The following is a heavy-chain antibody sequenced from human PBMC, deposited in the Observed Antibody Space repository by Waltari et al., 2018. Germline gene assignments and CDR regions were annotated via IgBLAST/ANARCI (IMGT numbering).Heavy chain of an antibody. CDR3: ARAATVSGSSYQGYPCDF. CDR2: FYYRGST. V-gene: IGHV4-59*01. CDR1: GGSISSYY. Sequence: QVQLQASGPGLVKPSETLSLTCTVSGGSISSYYWNWIRQPPGKGLEWIGYFYYRGSTKYNPAFGSRVSISVDTSKSERSLKLRSVTAADRAVYYCARAATVSGSSYQGYPCDFWGRGTVVTVSS. D-gene: IGHD3-10*01. J-gene: IGHJ3*01.